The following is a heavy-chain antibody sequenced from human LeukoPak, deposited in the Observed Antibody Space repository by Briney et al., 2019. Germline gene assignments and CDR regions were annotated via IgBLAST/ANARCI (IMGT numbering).Heavy chain of an antibody. Sequence: AAVKVSCKTSGYTFTDYDITWVRQAPVQGLEWMGRVSPYNGNTYYSQRFQDRVIITKDTSTGTAYMDLRDLRTDDTAMYYCAENGRVRRVVKDLFEYWGQGTLVAVSS. J-gene: IGHJ4*02. V-gene: IGHV1-18*01. CDR3: AENGRVRRVVKDLFEY. CDR1: GYTFTDYD. D-gene: IGHD3-10*01. CDR2: VSPYNGNT.